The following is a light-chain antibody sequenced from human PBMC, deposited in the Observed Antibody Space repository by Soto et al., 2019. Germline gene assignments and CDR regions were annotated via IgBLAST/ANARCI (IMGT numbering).Light chain of an antibody. J-gene: IGKJ5*01. CDR1: QDIRSY. V-gene: IGKV1-9*01. CDR3: QQLNSFPIT. CDR2: AAS. Sequence: DIPLTQAPSFLSASAGDTVTITCRASQDIRSYLAWYQQKAGRAPKLLIYAASTLQSEVPSRFSVIASGTELTITISSLQPEDGETYDGQQLNSFPITFGQGTRLEIK.